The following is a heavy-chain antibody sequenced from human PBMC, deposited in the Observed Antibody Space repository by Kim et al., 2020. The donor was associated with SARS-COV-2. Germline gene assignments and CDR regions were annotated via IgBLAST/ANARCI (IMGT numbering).Heavy chain of an antibody. D-gene: IGHD6-19*01. CDR2: ISGSGGST. CDR1: GFTFSSYA. Sequence: GGSLRLSCAASGFTFSSYAMSWVRQAPGKGLEWVSAISGSGGSTYYADSVKGRFTISRDNSKNTLYLQMNSLRAEDTAVYYCAKDQGGWYGGWYYFDYWGQGTLVTVSS. V-gene: IGHV3-23*01. J-gene: IGHJ4*02. CDR3: AKDQGGWYGGWYYFDY.